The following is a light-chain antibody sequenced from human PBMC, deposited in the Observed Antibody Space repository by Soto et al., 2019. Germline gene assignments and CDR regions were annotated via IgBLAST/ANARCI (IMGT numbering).Light chain of an antibody. CDR3: QQYKGFSRT. Sequence: DIQMTQTPSTLSASVGDRVTITCRASQSISTYLAWYQQKPGKAPKLLIYEASTLQSGVPSRFSGGASGTDFTLTISSLQPDDFAIYYCQQYKGFSRTFGQGTKVEIK. CDR2: EAS. V-gene: IGKV1-5*03. J-gene: IGKJ1*01. CDR1: QSISTY.